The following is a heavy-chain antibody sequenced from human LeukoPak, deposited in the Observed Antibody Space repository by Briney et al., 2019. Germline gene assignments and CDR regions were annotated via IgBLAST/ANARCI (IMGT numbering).Heavy chain of an antibody. CDR1: GGSISSGGYS. J-gene: IGHJ4*02. D-gene: IGHD5-18*01. CDR2: IYHSGST. V-gene: IGHV4-30-2*01. CDR3: ARSDSYGYYLDY. Sequence: SETLSLNCAVSGGSISSGGYSWSWIRQPPGKGLEWIGYIYHSGSTYYNPSLKSRVTISVDRSKNQFSLKLSSVTAADTAVYYCARSDSYGYYLDYWGQGTLVTVSS.